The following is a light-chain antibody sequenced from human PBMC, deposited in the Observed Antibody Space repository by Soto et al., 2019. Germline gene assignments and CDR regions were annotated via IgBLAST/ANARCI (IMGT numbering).Light chain of an antibody. CDR1: QTISSW. CDR2: KAS. V-gene: IGKV1-5*03. CDR3: QQYNSWLRT. J-gene: IGKJ1*01. Sequence: DIQMNQSPSTLSGSVGDRVTITCRASQTISSWLAWYQQKPGKAPKLLIYKASTLKSGVPSRFSGSGSGTEFTLTISSLQSEDFATYYCQQYNSWLRTFGQGTKVDIK.